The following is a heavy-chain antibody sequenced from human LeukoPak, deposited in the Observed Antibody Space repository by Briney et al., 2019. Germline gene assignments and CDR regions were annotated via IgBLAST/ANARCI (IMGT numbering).Heavy chain of an antibody. D-gene: IGHD6-6*01. Sequence: PGGSLRLSCAASGFTFSSYSMNWVRQAPGKGLEWVSSISSSSSYIYYADSVKGRFTISRDNAKNSLYLQMNSLRAEDTAVYYCASAKSIAARPDFDYWGQGTLVTVSS. V-gene: IGHV3-21*01. CDR2: ISSSSSYI. CDR1: GFTFSSYS. CDR3: ASAKSIAARPDFDY. J-gene: IGHJ4*02.